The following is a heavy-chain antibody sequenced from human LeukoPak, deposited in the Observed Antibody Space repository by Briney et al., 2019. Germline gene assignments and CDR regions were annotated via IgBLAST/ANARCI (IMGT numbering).Heavy chain of an antibody. CDR2: IYSGGST. CDR1: GFTVSSNY. CDR3: ARGYYDSSGPDGDYFDY. V-gene: IGHV3-53*01. J-gene: IGHJ4*02. Sequence: GGPLRLSCAASGFTVSSNYMSWVRQAPGKGLEWVSVIYSGGSTYYADSVKGRFTISRDNSKNTLYLQMNSLRAEDTAVYYCARGYYDSSGPDGDYFDYWGQGTLVTVSS. D-gene: IGHD3-22*01.